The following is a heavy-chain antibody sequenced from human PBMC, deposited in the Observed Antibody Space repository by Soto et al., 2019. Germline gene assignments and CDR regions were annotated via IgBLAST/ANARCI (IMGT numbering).Heavy chain of an antibody. CDR3: ARDVTFGGGSDAFDI. CDR1: GGSISSSSYY. Sequence: PSETLSLTCTVSGGSISSSSYYLGWIRQPPGKGLEWIGSIYYSGSTHYNPSLKSRVTISVDTSKNQFSLKLSSVTAADTAVYYCARDVTFGGGSDAFDIWGQGTMVTVSS. J-gene: IGHJ3*02. CDR2: IYYSGST. D-gene: IGHD3-16*01. V-gene: IGHV4-39*01.